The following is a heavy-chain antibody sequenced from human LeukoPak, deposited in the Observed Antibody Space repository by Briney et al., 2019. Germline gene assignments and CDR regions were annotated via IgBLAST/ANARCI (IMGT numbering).Heavy chain of an antibody. CDR2: IRSKAYGGTI. J-gene: IGHJ4*02. CDR3: ARDHNSDYDLFDR. D-gene: IGHD5-12*01. CDR1: GFTFSSYS. Sequence: GGSLRLSCAASGFTFSSYSMNWVRQAPGKGLEWVGFIRSKAYGGTIQYAASVRGRFTVSRDDSKSIAYLQMNSLKAEDTAVYYCARDHNSDYDLFDRWGQGTLVTVSS. V-gene: IGHV3-49*04.